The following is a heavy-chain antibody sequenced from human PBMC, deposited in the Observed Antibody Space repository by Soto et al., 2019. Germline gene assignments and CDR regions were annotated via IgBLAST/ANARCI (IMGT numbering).Heavy chain of an antibody. J-gene: IGHJ6*02. CDR3: ARDSRRAEQLVPHYYYGMDV. Sequence: QVHLQESGPGLVRPSETLSLTCTVSGGSIRSYYWSWIRQPPGKGLEWIGDIYNTGRTSYNPSLKSRVTVSLDTSKNQFSLKLSSVTAADTAVYYCARDSRRAEQLVPHYYYGMDVWGQGTTVTVSS. CDR1: GGSIRSYY. D-gene: IGHD6-13*01. CDR2: IYNTGRT. V-gene: IGHV4-59*01.